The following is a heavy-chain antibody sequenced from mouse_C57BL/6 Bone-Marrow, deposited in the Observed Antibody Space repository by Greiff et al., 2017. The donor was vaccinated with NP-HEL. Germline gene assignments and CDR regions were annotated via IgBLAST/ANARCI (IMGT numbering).Heavy chain of an antibody. V-gene: IGHV5-6*02. Sequence: DVKLVESGGDLVKPGGSLKLSCAASGFTFSSYGMSWVRQTPDKRLEWVATISSGGSSTYYPDSVKGRFTISRDNAKNTLYLQMSSLKSEDTAMYYGARPYDYGVAWFAYWGQGTLVTVSA. D-gene: IGHD2-4*01. CDR3: ARPYDYGVAWFAY. CDR2: ISSGGSST. J-gene: IGHJ3*01. CDR1: GFTFSSYG.